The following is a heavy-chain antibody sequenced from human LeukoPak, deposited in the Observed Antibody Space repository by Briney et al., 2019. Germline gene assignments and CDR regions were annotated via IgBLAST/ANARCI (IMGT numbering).Heavy chain of an antibody. D-gene: IGHD1-26*01. CDR2: IHYSGST. Sequence: SETLSLTCTVSGGSISSSGFYWGWIRQTPGKGLESIGSIHYSGSTYYNPSLKSRVTISVDTSKNQFSLKLSSVTAADTAVYYCARFSENYFDYWGQGTLVTVSS. J-gene: IGHJ4*02. CDR3: ARFSENYFDY. V-gene: IGHV4-39*01. CDR1: GGSISSSGFY.